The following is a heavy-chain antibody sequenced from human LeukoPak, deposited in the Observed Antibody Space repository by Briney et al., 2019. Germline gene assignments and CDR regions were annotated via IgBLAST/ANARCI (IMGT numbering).Heavy chain of an antibody. CDR2: ISSSGSTI. V-gene: IGHV3-48*03. D-gene: IGHD6-13*01. Sequence: PGGSLRLSCAASGFTFSRYEMTWVRRAPGAGLEWLSYISSSGSTIYYANSVKGRFTISRDNAKNSLFLQMNSLRAEDAAVYYCARDLSSSSWFAFDYWGQGTLVTVSS. CDR1: GFTFSRYE. J-gene: IGHJ4*02. CDR3: ARDLSSSSWFAFDY.